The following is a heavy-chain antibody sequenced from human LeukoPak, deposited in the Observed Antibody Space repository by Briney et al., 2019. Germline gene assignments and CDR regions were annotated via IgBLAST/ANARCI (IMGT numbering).Heavy chain of an antibody. CDR2: INPSGSST. CDR3: ARSDQFPYYMDV. Sequence: GASVKVSCKASGYSFTSHYMHWVRQAPGQGLEWLGLINPSGSSTLYAQKFQGRVTMTRDMSTTTDYMELSSLKSEDTAVYYCARSDQFPYYMDVWGKGTTVTVSS. CDR1: GYSFTSHY. D-gene: IGHD2-2*01. V-gene: IGHV1-46*03. J-gene: IGHJ6*03.